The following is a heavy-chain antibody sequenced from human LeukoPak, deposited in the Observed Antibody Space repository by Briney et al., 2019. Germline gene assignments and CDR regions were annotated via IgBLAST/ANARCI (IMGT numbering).Heavy chain of an antibody. CDR3: ARAVNDFWSGFSYYFDC. V-gene: IGHV4-31*03. Sequence: SETLSLTCTVSGGSISSGGSYWTWIRQHPGKGLEWIGYMYYSGSPYHNPSLRSRLTISVDTSKNQFSLKLSSVTAADTAVYYCARAVNDFWSGFSYYFDCWGQGTLVTVSS. CDR1: GGSISSGGSY. CDR2: MYYSGSP. D-gene: IGHD3-3*01. J-gene: IGHJ4*02.